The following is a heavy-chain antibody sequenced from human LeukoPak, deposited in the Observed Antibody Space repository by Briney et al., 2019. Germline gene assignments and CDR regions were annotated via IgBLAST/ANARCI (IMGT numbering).Heavy chain of an antibody. Sequence: PGGSLRLSCAASGFTFSSYSMNWVRQAPGKGLEWVSYISSSSSTIYYADSVKGRFTISRDNAKNSLYLQMNSLRAEDTAVYYCARDSWLIAYCGGDCYYDAFDIWGQGTMVTVSS. CDR1: GFTFSSYS. D-gene: IGHD2-21*02. CDR2: ISSSSSTI. CDR3: ARDSWLIAYCGGDCYYDAFDI. V-gene: IGHV3-48*04. J-gene: IGHJ3*02.